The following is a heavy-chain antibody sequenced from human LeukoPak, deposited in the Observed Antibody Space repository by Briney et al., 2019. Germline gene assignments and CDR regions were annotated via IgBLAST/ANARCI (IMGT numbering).Heavy chain of an antibody. J-gene: IGHJ6*02. CDR2: INHSGST. V-gene: IGHV4-34*01. CDR1: GGSFSGYY. Sequence: SETLSLTCAVYGGSFSGYYWSWIRQPPGKGLEWIGEINHSGSTNYNPSLKSRVTISVDTSKNQFSLKLSSVTAADTAVYYCARHLINDFWSGYCPYYYCGMDVWGQGTTVTVSS. D-gene: IGHD3-3*01. CDR3: ARHLINDFWSGYCPYYYCGMDV.